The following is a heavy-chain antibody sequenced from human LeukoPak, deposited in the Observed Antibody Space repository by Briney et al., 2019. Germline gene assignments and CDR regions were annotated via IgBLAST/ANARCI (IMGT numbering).Heavy chain of an antibody. J-gene: IGHJ4*02. CDR2: IWYGGSNK. D-gene: IGHD3-10*01. CDR1: GFTFSSYG. V-gene: IGHV3-30*02. Sequence: GGSLRLSCAASGFTFSSYGMHWVRQAPGKGLEGVAVIWYGGSNKYYADSVKGRFTISRDNSKNTLYLQMNSLRAEDTAVYYCAKDLGYYGSKGFDYWGQGTLVTVSS. CDR3: AKDLGYYGSKGFDY.